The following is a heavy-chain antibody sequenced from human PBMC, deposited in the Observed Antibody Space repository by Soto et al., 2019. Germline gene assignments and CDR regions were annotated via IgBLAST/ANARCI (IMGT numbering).Heavy chain of an antibody. Sequence: QVQLVESGGGVVQPGRSLRLSCAASGFTFSRYGMHWVRQAPGKGLEWVAVIWYDGSNKYYADSVKGRFTISRDNSKNTLYLQMNSLRAEDTAVYYCARATHYYGSGTLDYWGQGTLVTVSS. CDR1: GFTFSRYG. CDR2: IWYDGSNK. J-gene: IGHJ4*02. D-gene: IGHD3-10*01. CDR3: ARATHYYGSGTLDY. V-gene: IGHV3-33*01.